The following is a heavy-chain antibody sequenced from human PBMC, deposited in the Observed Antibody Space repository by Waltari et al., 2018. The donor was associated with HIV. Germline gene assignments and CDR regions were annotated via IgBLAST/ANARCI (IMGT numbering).Heavy chain of an antibody. CDR1: GDSVSSGGYI. D-gene: IGHD4-17*01. Sequence: QVQLQESGPGLVKPFQTLSLNCSVSGDSVSSGGYIWTWIRQHPGKGLEWIGELFHSGRTYYNPTRKSRLTMSIDTSNNQFSLKLSSAIAADTAIYFCARSAPPTTVTSSRWFDPWGQGMLVTVSS. V-gene: IGHV4-31*03. J-gene: IGHJ5*02. CDR2: LFHSGRT. CDR3: ARSAPPTTVTSSRWFDP.